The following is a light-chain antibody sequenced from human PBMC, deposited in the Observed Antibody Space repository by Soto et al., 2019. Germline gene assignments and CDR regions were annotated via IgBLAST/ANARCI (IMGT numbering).Light chain of an antibody. CDR2: EGS. CDR1: SSDVGSYNL. CDR3: CSYAGGSTYV. J-gene: IGLJ1*01. Sequence: QSVLTQPASVSGSPGQSITISCTGTSSDVGSYNLVSWYQHHPGKAPKLMIYEGSKRPSGVSNRFSGSKPGNTASLTISGLQAEDEADYYCCSYAGGSTYVFGSGTKVTVL. V-gene: IGLV2-23*01.